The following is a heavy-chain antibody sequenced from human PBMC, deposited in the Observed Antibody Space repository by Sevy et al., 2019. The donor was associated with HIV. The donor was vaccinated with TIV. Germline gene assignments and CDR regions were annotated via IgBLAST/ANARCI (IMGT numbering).Heavy chain of an antibody. V-gene: IGHV3-13*01. D-gene: IGHD2-2*02. CDR2: IGTAGDT. CDR1: GFTFSSYD. J-gene: IGHJ3*02. CDR3: ARGWGAGGCSSTSCYRGRANDAFDI. Sequence: GGSLRLSCAASGFTFSSYDMHWVRQATGKGLEWVSAIGTAGDTYYPGSVKGRFTISRENAKNSLYLQMNSLRAGDTAVYYWARGWGAGGCSSTSCYRGRANDAFDIWGQGTMVTVSS.